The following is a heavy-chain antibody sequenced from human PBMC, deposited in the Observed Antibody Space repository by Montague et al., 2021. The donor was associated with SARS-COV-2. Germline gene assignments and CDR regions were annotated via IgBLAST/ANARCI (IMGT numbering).Heavy chain of an antibody. J-gene: IGHJ6*02. CDR2: IYYTGST. V-gene: IGHV4-39*07. CDR3: ARDTRIAMLVVVTRYGLDV. D-gene: IGHD3-22*01. CDR1: GGSFTGYY. Sequence: SETLSLTCAVSGGSFTGYYWTWIRQPPGKGLEWIGSIYYTGSTYYNPSLKSRVTIPVDTSKNQFSLKLSSVTAADTAVYYCARDTRIAMLVVVTRYGLDVWGQGTTVTVSS.